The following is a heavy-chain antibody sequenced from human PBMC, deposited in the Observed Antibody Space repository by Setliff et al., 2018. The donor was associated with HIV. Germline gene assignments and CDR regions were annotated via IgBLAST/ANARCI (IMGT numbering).Heavy chain of an antibody. CDR1: GDSLSSSSYY. J-gene: IGHJ3*02. D-gene: IGHD3-22*01. CDR2: IFYSGTT. CDR3: ARDRPMKYYYDSTVFDI. V-gene: IGHV4-39*07. Sequence: PSETLSLTCTVSGDSLSSSSYYWGCIRQPPGKGLEWIGSIFYSGTTYYNPSLKSRVTMSVDTSKNQFSLKLSSVTAADTAVYYCARDRPMKYYYDSTVFDIWGQGTMVTVSS.